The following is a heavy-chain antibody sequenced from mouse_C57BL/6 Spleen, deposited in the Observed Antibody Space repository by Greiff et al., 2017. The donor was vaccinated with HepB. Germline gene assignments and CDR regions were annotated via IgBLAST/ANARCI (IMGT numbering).Heavy chain of an antibody. D-gene: IGHD2-5*01. J-gene: IGHJ1*03. CDR2: ISNGGGST. CDR3: ARSGYSNWYFDV. Sequence: EVQVVESGGGLVQPGGSLKLSCAASGFTFSDYYMYWVRQTPEKRLEWVAYISNGGGSTYYPDTVKGRFTISRDNAKNTLYLQMSRLKSEDTAMYYCARSGYSNWYFDVWGTGTTVTVSS. CDR1: GFTFSDYY. V-gene: IGHV5-12*01.